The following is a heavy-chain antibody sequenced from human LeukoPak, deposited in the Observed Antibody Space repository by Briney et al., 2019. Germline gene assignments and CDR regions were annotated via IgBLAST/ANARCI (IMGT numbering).Heavy chain of an antibody. V-gene: IGHV3-23*01. Sequence: GGSLRLSCAASGLSFRNYAMSWVRQAPGKGPEWVSTISGSGSSTFYADSVKGRFTISRDNSRNTLYLQMNSLRAEDTAVCSCAKGSQASSTQWFDPWGQGILVTVSS. J-gene: IGHJ5*02. CDR3: AKGSQASSTQWFDP. D-gene: IGHD2-2*01. CDR1: GLSFRNYA. CDR2: ISGSGSST.